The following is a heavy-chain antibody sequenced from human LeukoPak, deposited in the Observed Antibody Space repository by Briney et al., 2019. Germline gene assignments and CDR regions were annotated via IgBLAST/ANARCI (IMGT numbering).Heavy chain of an antibody. J-gene: IGHJ4*02. CDR2: ISYDGSNK. Sequence: PGGSLRLSCSASGFTFSSYAMHWVRQAPGKGLEWVAVISYDGSNKYYADSVKGRFTISRDNSKNTLYLQMNSLRAEDTAVYYCAREVYGFDYWGQGTLVTVSS. CDR3: AREVYGFDY. V-gene: IGHV3-30-3*01. D-gene: IGHD5/OR15-5a*01. CDR1: GFTFSSYA.